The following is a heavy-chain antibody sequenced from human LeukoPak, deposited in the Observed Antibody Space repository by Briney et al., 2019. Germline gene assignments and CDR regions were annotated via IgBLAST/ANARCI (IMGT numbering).Heavy chain of an antibody. CDR2: MNPNSGNT. V-gene: IGHV1-8*02. CDR1: GGTFSSYA. J-gene: IGHJ4*02. Sequence: GSSVKVSCKASGGTFSSYAISWVRQAPGQGLECMGWMNPNSGNTGYAQKFQGRVTMTRNTSISTAYMGLSSLRSEDTAVYYCARVDEDFDWLPLYDYWGQGTLVTVSS. D-gene: IGHD3-9*01. CDR3: ARVDEDFDWLPLYDY.